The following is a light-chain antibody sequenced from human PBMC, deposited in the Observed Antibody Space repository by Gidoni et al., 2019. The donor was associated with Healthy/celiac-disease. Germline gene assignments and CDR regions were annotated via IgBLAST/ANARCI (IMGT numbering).Light chain of an antibody. J-gene: IGKJ5*01. CDR1: QSVSSN. Sequence: IVMTQSTATLSVSPGERATLSCRASQSVSSNLAWYQQKPGQAPRLIIYGASTRATGIPARYSGSGSGTEVTLTISSLQSEDFAVYYCQQYNNWPLFGQXARLEIK. CDR2: GAS. CDR3: QQYNNWPL. V-gene: IGKV3-15*01.